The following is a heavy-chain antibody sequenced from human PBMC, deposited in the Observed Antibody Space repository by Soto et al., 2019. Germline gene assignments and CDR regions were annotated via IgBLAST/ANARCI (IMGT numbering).Heavy chain of an antibody. CDR3: ANGDSPGPFDY. V-gene: IGHV4-59*07. CDR2: IYNSWST. Sequence: SGTIDIPTTFSRDNIYSYFWSGIPQDTGKGLEWIGYIYNSWSTNYNPSLKSRVTISVDTSKNPFSLKLGSVTAADTAVYYCANGDSPGPFDYWGQGNLVTVSS. CDR1: RDNIYSYF. J-gene: IGHJ4*02. D-gene: IGHD4-17*01.